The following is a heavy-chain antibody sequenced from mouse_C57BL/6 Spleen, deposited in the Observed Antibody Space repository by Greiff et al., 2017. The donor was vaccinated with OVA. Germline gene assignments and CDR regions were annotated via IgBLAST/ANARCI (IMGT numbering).Heavy chain of an antibody. Sequence: QVHVMQSDAELVKPGASVKISCKVSGFTFTDHTIHWMKERPEQGLEWIGSIYPRDGSTKYHEKFKGKATLTADKAYSTANMQLNSLTSKDDEVDICERSPGNSDWDGDDWGTGTTVTVSS. CDR1: GFTFTDHT. CDR2: IYPRDGST. J-gene: IGHJ1*03. D-gene: IGHD2-12*01. CDR3: ERSPGNSDWDGDD. V-gene: IGHV1-78*01.